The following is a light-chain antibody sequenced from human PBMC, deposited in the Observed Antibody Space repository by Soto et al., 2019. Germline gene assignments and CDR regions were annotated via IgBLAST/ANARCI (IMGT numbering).Light chain of an antibody. CDR2: DAS. V-gene: IGKV1-5*01. Sequence: DIQMSKSPSTLSASVCDRVTITCRASQSIRYWVAWYQHKPGKAPKLLIYDASTLESGVPTRFSGSGSGTEFTLTISSLHPDDFATYYCQQYYSWSTFGQGTKVDIK. CDR1: QSIRYW. J-gene: IGKJ1*01. CDR3: QQYYSWST.